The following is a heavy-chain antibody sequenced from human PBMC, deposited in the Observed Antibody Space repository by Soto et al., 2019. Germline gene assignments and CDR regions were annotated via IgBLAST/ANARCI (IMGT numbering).Heavy chain of an antibody. CDR1: GYSFTSYW. CDR2: IYPGDSDT. Sequence: GESLKISCKGSGYSFTSYWIGWVRQMPGKGLEWMGIIYPGDSDTRYSPSFQGQVTISADKSISTAYLQWSSLKASDTAMYYCARTSAAGKYYYGMDVWGQEATVTVSS. CDR3: ARTSAAGKYYYGMDV. D-gene: IGHD6-13*01. V-gene: IGHV5-51*01. J-gene: IGHJ6*02.